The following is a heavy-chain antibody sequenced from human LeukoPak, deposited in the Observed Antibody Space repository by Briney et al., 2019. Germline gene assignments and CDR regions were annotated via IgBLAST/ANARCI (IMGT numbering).Heavy chain of an antibody. J-gene: IGHJ4*02. CDR1: GGXISSYY. CDR2: IYYSGST. CDR3: ARIGHEDYYFDY. Sequence: SETLSLTCTVSGGXISSYYCSWIRQPPGKGREWIGYIYYSGSTNYNPSLKSRVTISVDTSKNQFSLKLSSVTAADTAVYYCARIGHEDYYFDYWGQGTLVTVSS. V-gene: IGHV4-59*01.